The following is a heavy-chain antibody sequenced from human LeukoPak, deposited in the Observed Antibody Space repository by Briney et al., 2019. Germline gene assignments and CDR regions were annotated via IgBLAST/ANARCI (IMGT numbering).Heavy chain of an antibody. Sequence: GGSLRLSCAASGFTFSSYGMHWVRQAPGKGLEWVAFIRYDGSNKYYADSVKGRFTISRDNSKNTLYLQMNSLRAEDTAVYYCAKWGARWFGELLFFDYWGQGTLVTVSS. D-gene: IGHD3-10*01. V-gene: IGHV3-30*02. CDR3: AKWGARWFGELLFFDY. CDR2: IRYDGSNK. CDR1: GFTFSSYG. J-gene: IGHJ4*02.